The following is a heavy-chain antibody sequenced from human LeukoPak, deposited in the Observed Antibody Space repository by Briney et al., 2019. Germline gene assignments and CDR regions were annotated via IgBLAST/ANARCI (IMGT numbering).Heavy chain of an antibody. J-gene: IGHJ3*02. Sequence: GGSLRPSCAASGFTFSSYGMHWVRQAPGKGLEWVAVISYDGSNKYYADSVKGRFTISRDNSKNTLYLQMNSLRAEDTAVYYCAKFVPHLVRATMIVVDWTDDAFDIWGQGTMVTVSS. D-gene: IGHD3-22*01. CDR1: GFTFSSYG. CDR3: AKFVPHLVRATMIVVDWTDDAFDI. V-gene: IGHV3-30*18. CDR2: ISYDGSNK.